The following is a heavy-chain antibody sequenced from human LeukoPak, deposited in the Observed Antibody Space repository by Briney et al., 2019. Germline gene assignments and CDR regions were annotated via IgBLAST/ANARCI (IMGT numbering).Heavy chain of an antibody. J-gene: IGHJ3*02. V-gene: IGHV3-21*01. CDR2: ISSSSSYI. CDR1: GFPLIDYS. D-gene: IGHD3-10*01. CDR3: ARPRDYFTHAFDI. Sequence: PGGSLRLPFAPSGFPLIDYSVNWVRQPPGRGLDGVSSISSSSSYIFYADSLKGRFTISRDNAKNSLYLQMNSLRAEDTAVYYCARPRDYFTHAFDIWGQGTMVTVSS.